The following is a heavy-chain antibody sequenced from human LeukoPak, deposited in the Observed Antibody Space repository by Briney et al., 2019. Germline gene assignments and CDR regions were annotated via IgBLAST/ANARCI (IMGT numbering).Heavy chain of an antibody. J-gene: IGHJ4*02. Sequence: PGTSLRLSCAPSGFTFSDFAMHWVRQAPEKGLQWVAVISYDGTNKYYADSVKGRFTISRDHSKNMLYLQMNSLRGEDTAIYYCARESQRRRDGYNSVNWGLGFDYWGQGVLVTVS. D-gene: IGHD5-24*01. V-gene: IGHV3-30*03. CDR2: ISYDGTNK. CDR3: ARESQRRRDGYNSVNWGLGFDY. CDR1: GFTFSDFA.